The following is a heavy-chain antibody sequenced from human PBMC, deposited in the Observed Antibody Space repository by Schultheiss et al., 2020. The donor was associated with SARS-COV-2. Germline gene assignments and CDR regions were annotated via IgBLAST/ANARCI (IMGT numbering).Heavy chain of an antibody. CDR3: ARRGIVVAMLDP. J-gene: IGHJ5*02. V-gene: IGHV4-31*03. Sequence: SETLSLTCTVSGGSINSDSYYWSWIRQHPGKGLEWIGYIYYSGSTYYNPSLKSRVTISVDRSKNQFSLKLSSVTAADTAVYYCARRGIVVAMLDPWGQGTLVTVSS. CDR2: IYYSGST. D-gene: IGHD3-22*01. CDR1: GGSINSDSYY.